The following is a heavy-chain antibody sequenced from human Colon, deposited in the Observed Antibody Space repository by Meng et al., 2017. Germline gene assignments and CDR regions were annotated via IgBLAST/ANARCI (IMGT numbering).Heavy chain of an antibody. CDR3: ARGVQTLDY. V-gene: IGHV1-18*01. J-gene: IGHJ4*02. CDR2: ITSHNGNT. D-gene: IGHD3-10*01. CDR1: GYIFNTYG. Sequence: QVQLWQSGAGVKKPGASVKVSCKTSGYIFNTYGISWVRQAPGQGLEWMGWITSHNGNTNYAERLQGRVTMTTDTSTSTAYMELNNLKSDDTAMYYCARGVQTLDYWGQGTLVTVSS.